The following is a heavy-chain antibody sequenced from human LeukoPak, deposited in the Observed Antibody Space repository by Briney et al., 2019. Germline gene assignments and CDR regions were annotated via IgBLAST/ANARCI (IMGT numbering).Heavy chain of an antibody. CDR1: GGSFSTYY. Sequence: SETLSLTCVVYGGSFSTYYWSWIRQPPGKGLEWIGEINHSGSTNYNPSLKSRVTISVDTSKNQFSLKLSSVTAADTAVYYCASASTVTTFYAFDIWGQGTMVTVSS. CDR2: INHSGST. CDR3: ASASTVTTFYAFDI. D-gene: IGHD4-17*01. V-gene: IGHV4-34*01. J-gene: IGHJ3*02.